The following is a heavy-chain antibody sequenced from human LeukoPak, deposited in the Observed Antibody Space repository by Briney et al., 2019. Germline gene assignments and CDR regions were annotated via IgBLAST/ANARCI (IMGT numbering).Heavy chain of an antibody. Sequence: GGSLRLSCTASGFIFRNYYMSWIRQAPGKGLEWVSYISSSGNTIYYADSVKGRFTISRDNAKNSLYLQMNSLRAEDTAVYYCARGGDPHYDFWSGYYSDYWGQGTLVTVSS. CDR2: ISSSGNTI. J-gene: IGHJ4*02. CDR1: GFIFRNYY. CDR3: ARGGDPHYDFWSGYYSDY. V-gene: IGHV3-11*04. D-gene: IGHD3-3*01.